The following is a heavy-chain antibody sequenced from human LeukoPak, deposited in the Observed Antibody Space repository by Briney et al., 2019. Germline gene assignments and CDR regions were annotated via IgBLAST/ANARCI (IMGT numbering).Heavy chain of an antibody. CDR3: AKDIGSGSYYNGGFRFDP. D-gene: IGHD3-10*01. J-gene: IGHJ5*02. CDR1: GFTFDDYV. Sequence: GGSLRLSCVASGFTFDDYVMHWVRQAPGKGLEWVSGISWNSGSIGYADSLKGRFIISRGNAKNSLYLQMNSLRAEDTALYYCAKDIGSGSYYNGGFRFDPWGQGTLVTVSS. CDR2: ISWNSGSI. V-gene: IGHV3-9*01.